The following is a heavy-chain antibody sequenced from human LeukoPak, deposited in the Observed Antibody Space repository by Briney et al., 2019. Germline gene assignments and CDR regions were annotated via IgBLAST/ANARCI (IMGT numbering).Heavy chain of an antibody. CDR3: ARSPLCGSLYYFDY. CDR2: ISSSSSYI. J-gene: IGHJ4*02. Sequence: GGSLRLSCAASGFTFSSYSMNWVRQAPGKGLEWVSSISSSSSYIYYADSVKGRFTISRANAKNSLYLQMNSLRAEDTAVYYCARSPLCGSLYYFDYWGQGTLVTVSS. V-gene: IGHV3-21*01. CDR1: GFTFSSYS. D-gene: IGHD3-16*01.